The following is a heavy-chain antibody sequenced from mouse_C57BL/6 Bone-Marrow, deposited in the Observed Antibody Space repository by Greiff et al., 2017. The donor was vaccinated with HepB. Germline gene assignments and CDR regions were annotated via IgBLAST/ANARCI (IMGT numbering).Heavy chain of an antibody. CDR1: GYTFTSYW. CDR3: ALTAQADY. CDR2: IDPSDSYT. V-gene: IGHV1-69*01. J-gene: IGHJ2*01. Sequence: QVQLQQPGAELVMPGASVKLSCKASGYTFTSYWMHWVKQRPGQGLEWIGEIDPSDSYTNYNQKFKGKSTLTVDKSSSTAYMQLSSLTSEDSAVYYCALTAQADYWGQGTTLTVSS. D-gene: IGHD3-2*02.